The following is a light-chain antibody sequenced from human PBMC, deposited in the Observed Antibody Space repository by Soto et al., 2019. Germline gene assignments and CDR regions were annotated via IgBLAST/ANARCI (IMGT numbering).Light chain of an antibody. V-gene: IGLV4-69*01. Sequence: QSVLTQSPSASASLGASVKLTCTLSSGHSSYAIAWHQQQPEKGPRYLIKLNSDGSHSKGDGIPDRFSGSRSGAERYLIISSLQSEDEADYYCQTWGTGIQVFGTGTKVTVL. CDR3: QTWGTGIQV. J-gene: IGLJ1*01. CDR1: SGHSSYA. CDR2: LNSDGSH.